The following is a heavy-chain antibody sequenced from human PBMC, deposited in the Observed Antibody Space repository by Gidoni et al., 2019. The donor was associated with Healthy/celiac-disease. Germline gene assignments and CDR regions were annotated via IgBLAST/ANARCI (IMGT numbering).Heavy chain of an antibody. D-gene: IGHD2-15*01. CDR2: INHSGST. CDR3: ARGKDIVVVVAAKSYYYGMDV. J-gene: IGHJ6*02. V-gene: IGHV4-34*01. CDR1: GGSFSGYS. Sequence: QVQLQQWGAGLLKPSETLSLTCAVYGGSFSGYSWSWIRQPPGKGLEWIGEINHSGSTNYNPSLKSRVTISVDTSKNQFSLKLSSVTAADTAVYYCARGKDIVVVVAAKSYYYGMDVWGQGTTVTVSS.